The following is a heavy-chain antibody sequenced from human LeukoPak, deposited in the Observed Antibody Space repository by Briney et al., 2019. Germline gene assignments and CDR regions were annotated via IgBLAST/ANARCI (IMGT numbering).Heavy chain of an antibody. D-gene: IGHD6-13*01. V-gene: IGHV4-4*07. J-gene: IGHJ6*03. CDR1: GGSISSYY. CDR3: ARAQYSSSWPKEYYYYMDV. CDR2: IYTRGSP. Sequence: SETLSLTCTVSGGSISSYYWSWIRQPAGKGLEWIGRIYTRGSPNYNPSLKSRVTMSLDTSKNQFSLKLSSVTAADTAVYYCARAQYSSSWPKEYYYYMDVWGKGTTVTVSS.